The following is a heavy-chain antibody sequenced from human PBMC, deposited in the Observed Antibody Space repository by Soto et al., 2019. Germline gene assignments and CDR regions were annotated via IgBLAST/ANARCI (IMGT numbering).Heavy chain of an antibody. CDR1: GYRFVDYY. CDR3: ARVYCGCECRPGGWFYYYWLDV. D-gene: IGHD2-21*01. J-gene: IGHJ6*02. CDR2: RNPKGGES. V-gene: IGHV1-46*01. Sequence: GASVKVSCKASGYRFVDYYIHWVRQAPGQGLEWMGIRNPKGGESKYAQKFQGRVTMTRDTSTSTVYMDLRSLTSEDTAVYYCARVYCGCECRPGGWFYYYWLDVWGQGTTVTVSS.